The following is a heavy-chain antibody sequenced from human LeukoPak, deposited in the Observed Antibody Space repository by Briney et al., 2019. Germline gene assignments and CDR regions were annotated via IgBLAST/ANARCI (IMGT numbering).Heavy chain of an antibody. CDR1: GFSFSGSA. Sequence: GGSLRLSCAASGFSFSGSAMHWVRQASGKGLEWVGRIRRKADNYATAYAASVKGRFTISRDDATNTAYLQMHSLKTEDTAVYYCTRALYFYDSSGYFGWFDPWGLGTLVTVSS. J-gene: IGHJ5*02. CDR3: TRALYFYDSSGYFGWFDP. V-gene: IGHV3-73*01. D-gene: IGHD3-22*01. CDR2: IRRKADNYAT.